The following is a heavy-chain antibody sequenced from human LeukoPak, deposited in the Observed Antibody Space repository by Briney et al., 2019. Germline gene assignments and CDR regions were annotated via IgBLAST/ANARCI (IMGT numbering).Heavy chain of an antibody. CDR1: GFTFSSYA. V-gene: IGHV3-23*01. Sequence: GGSLRLSCAASGFTFSSYAMRWVRQAPGKGLEWVSATSCCGGSTYYADSVKDRLTISRDNSMNTLYLQMNSLPAEDTAGYYCAKRVITMVRGVIPDWGQGTVVTVSS. CDR3: AKRVITMVRGVIPD. CDR2: TSCCGGST. J-gene: IGHJ4*02. D-gene: IGHD3-10*01.